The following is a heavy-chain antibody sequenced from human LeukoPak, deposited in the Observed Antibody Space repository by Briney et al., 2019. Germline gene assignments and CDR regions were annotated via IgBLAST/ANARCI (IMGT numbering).Heavy chain of an antibody. CDR3: ARDSGVGPCLFCSGFDI. Sequence: GGSLRLSCAASGFTFSSYGMHWVRQAPGKGLEWVAFIRYDGSNKYYADSVKGRFTISRDNSKNTLYLQMNSLRAEDTAVYYCARDSGVGPCLFCSGFDIWGQGTMVTVSS. V-gene: IGHV3-30*02. D-gene: IGHD2-15*01. CDR2: IRYDGSNK. J-gene: IGHJ3*02. CDR1: GFTFSSYG.